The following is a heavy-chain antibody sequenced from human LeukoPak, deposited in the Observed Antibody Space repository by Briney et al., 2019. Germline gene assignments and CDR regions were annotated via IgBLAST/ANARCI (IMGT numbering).Heavy chain of an antibody. V-gene: IGHV3-30*18. J-gene: IGHJ4*02. CDR3: AKSPIKAVAGYVAYFDY. D-gene: IGHD6-19*01. CDR2: ISYDGSNK. CDR1: GFTFSSYG. Sequence: PGGSLRLSCAASGFTFSSYGMHWVRQAPGKGLEWVAVISYDGSNKYYADSVKGRFTISRDNSKNTLYLQMNSLRAEDTAVYYCAKSPIKAVAGYVAYFDYWGQGTLVTVSS.